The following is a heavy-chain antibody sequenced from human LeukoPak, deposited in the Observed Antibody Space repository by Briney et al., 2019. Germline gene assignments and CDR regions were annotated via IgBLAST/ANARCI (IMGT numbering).Heavy chain of an antibody. CDR2: IIPIFGTA. J-gene: IGHJ4*02. V-gene: IGHV1-69*13. CDR1: GGTFSSYA. D-gene: IGHD4-23*01. Sequence: SVKVSCKASGGTFSSYAISWVRQAPGQGLEWMGGIIPIFGTANYAQKFQGRVTITADESTSTAYMELSSLRSEDTAVYYCARDSRGLRPGDGGFDYWGQGTLVTVSS. CDR3: ARDSRGLRPGDGGFDY.